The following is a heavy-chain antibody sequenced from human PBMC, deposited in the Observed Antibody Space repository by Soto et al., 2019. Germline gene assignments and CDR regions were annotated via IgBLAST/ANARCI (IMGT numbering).Heavy chain of an antibody. CDR1: GYTFTGCY. J-gene: IGHJ6*02. D-gene: IGHD3-3*01. CDR2: SNLNSGGK. V-gene: IGHV1-2*02. Sequence: ASVKVTCKGSGYTFTGCYMQWVPPAPGEGLEWMGWSNLNSGGKNXAQKSQGRVTMTRDTSISTAYMELSRLRSDDTAVYYCARPKPDDFWSGHQASYGMDVWGQGNTVT. CDR3: ARPKPDDFWSGHQASYGMDV.